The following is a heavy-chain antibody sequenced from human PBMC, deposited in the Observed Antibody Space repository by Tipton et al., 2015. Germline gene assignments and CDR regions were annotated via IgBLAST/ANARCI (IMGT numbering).Heavy chain of an antibody. V-gene: IGHV4-59*06. CDR2: IYYSGTT. J-gene: IGHJ4*02. Sequence: TLSLTCTVSGGSISSEYWSWIRQPPGKGLEWIGYIYYSGTTYYSPSFKSRLSISLDTSRNHFSLDLTSVTAADSAVYYCAGSADTYFDSWGQGTLVTVSS. CDR3: AGSADTYFDS. CDR1: GGSISSEY. D-gene: IGHD6-25*01.